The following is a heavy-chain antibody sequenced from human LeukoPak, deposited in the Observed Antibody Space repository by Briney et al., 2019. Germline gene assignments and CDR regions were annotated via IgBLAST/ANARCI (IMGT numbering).Heavy chain of an antibody. CDR3: ARVVYYYYYMDV. V-gene: IGHV3-21*01. Sequence: GGSLRLSCAASGFTFSSYSMNWVRQAPGKGLEWVSSISSSSSYIYYADSVKGRFTISRDNAKNSQYLQMNSLRAEDTAVYYCARVVYYYYYMDVWGKGTTVTVSS. CDR1: GFTFSSYS. CDR2: ISSSSSYI. D-gene: IGHD2-15*01. J-gene: IGHJ6*03.